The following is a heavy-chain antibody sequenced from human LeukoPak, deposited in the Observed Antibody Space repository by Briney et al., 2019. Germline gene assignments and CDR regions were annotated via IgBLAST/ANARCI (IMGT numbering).Heavy chain of an antibody. V-gene: IGHV3-23*01. D-gene: IGHD6-6*01. J-gene: IGHJ4*02. Sequence: GGSLRLSCAASGFTFSNYATSWVRQAPGKGLDWVSAITDDGGDTYHADSVKGRFTISRDNSKNTLYLQMNSLRVEDTAVYYCAKGSSSSRPYYFQYWGQGTLVTVSS. CDR1: GFTFSNYA. CDR3: AKGSSSSRPYYFQY. CDR2: ITDDGGDT.